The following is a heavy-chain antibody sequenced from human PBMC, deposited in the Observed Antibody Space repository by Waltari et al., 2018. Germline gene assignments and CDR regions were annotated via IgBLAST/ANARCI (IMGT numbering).Heavy chain of an antibody. CDR1: GRSFSRSY. J-gene: IGHJ4*02. V-gene: IGHV4-34*01. D-gene: IGHD2-2*01. Sequence: QVQLQQWGAGLLKPSQPLSLTCSVYGRSFSRSYWSCLRQPPAEGLEWIGEINHSGSTNYHPSLQSRVTISVDTSKNQFSLKLSSVTAAETAVYYCARSKVVPAATGSPHYFDYWGQGTLVTVSS. CDR3: ARSKVVPAATGSPHYFDY. CDR2: INHSGST.